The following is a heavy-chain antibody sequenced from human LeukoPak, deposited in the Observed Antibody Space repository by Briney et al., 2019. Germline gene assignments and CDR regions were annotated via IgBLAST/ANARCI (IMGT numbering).Heavy chain of an antibody. V-gene: IGHV5-51*01. CDR3: ARLGGYCDSTSCWGHFDY. D-gene: IGHD2-2*01. J-gene: IGHJ4*02. Sequence: GESLKISCKVSGYSFTNYWIGWVRQMPGKGLEWMGIIYPGDSDTRYSPSFQGQVTISADKSITTAYLQWSSLKASDTAMYYCARLGGYCDSTSCWGHFDYWGQGTLVTVSS. CDR2: IYPGDSDT. CDR1: GYSFTNYW.